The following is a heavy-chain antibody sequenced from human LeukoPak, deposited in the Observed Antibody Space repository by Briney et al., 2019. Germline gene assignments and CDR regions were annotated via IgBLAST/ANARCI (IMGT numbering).Heavy chain of an antibody. CDR1: GFTVSNNY. CDR2: IYSGGST. CDR3: ARLDDSGYYYAN. V-gene: IGHV3-66*04. Sequence: GGSLRLSCAASGFTVSNNYMSWVRQAPGKGLEWVSVIYSGGSTYYADSVKGRFTISRDNFKNTVYLQMYNLRAEDTAVYYRARLDDSGYYYANWGQGTLVTVSS. J-gene: IGHJ4*02. D-gene: IGHD3-22*01.